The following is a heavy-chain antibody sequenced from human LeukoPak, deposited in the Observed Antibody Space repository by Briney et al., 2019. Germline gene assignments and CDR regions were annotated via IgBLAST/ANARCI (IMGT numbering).Heavy chain of an antibody. CDR3: ARPTIKSPYDTFDF. CDR2: IWPGDSDA. CDR1: GYTFTKYW. D-gene: IGHD5-24*01. V-gene: IGHV5-51*01. J-gene: IGHJ3*01. Sequence: GESLKMSCKASGYTFTKYWIAWVRLRPGKGLEWMGIIWPGDSDARYTPSFQGQVTISADNSIDTAYLQWSTLKASDTAMYYCARPTIKSPYDTFDFWGQGTMVTVSS.